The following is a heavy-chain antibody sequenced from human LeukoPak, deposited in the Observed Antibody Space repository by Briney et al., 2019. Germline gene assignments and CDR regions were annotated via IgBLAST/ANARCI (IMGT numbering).Heavy chain of an antibody. CDR1: GFTFSSYW. V-gene: IGHV3-7*01. Sequence: GGSLRLSCAASGFTFSSYWMSWVRQAPGKGLEWVANIKQDGSEKYYVDSVKGRFTISRDNAKNSLYLQMNSLRAEDTAVYYCAREIMAYYDFWSGYYTLNNWFDPWGQGTLVTVSS. CDR3: AREIMAYYDFWSGYYTLNNWFDP. D-gene: IGHD3-3*01. CDR2: IKQDGSEK. J-gene: IGHJ5*02.